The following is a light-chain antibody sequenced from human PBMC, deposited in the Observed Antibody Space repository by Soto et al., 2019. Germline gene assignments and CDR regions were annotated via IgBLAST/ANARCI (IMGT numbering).Light chain of an antibody. V-gene: IGKV1-39*01. CDR3: QQTFNTPQT. J-gene: IGKJ1*01. Sequence: DIQMTQSPSSLSASVGGRVTITCRTSQSISNYLNWYQQKPGKAPELLLYAASRLESGVPSRFSGSGSGTEFTLTISSLQPEDFATYYCQQTFNTPQTFGQGTKVDIK. CDR1: QSISNY. CDR2: AAS.